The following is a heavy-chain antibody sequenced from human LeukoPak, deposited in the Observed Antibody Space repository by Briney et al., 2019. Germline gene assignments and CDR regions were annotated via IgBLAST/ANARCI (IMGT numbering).Heavy chain of an antibody. CDR2: ITRSGTTI. J-gene: IGHJ6*02. Sequence: GGSLRLSCAASGFTFSTYEMNWVRQAPGKGLEWVSYITRSGTTIYYADSVKGRFTISRDNSKNTLYLQMNSLRAEDTAVYYCATTRRTYYDFWSGYDYYGMDVWGQGTTVTVSS. CDR1: GFTFSTYE. V-gene: IGHV3-48*03. D-gene: IGHD3-3*01. CDR3: ATTRRTYYDFWSGYDYYGMDV.